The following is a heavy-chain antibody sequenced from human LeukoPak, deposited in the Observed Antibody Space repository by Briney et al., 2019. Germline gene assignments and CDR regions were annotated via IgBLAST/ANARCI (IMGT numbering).Heavy chain of an antibody. CDR2: IYCSGST. D-gene: IGHD3-10*01. V-gene: IGHV4-59*01. CDR3: ARAPRDYGSGSYLYYYFDY. Sequence: PSETLSLTCTVSGGSISSYYWSWIRQPPGKGLEWIGYIYCSGSTNYNPSLKSRVTISVDTSKNQFSLKLSSVTAADTAVYYCARAPRDYGSGSYLYYYFDYWGQGTLVTVSS. J-gene: IGHJ4*02. CDR1: GGSISSYY.